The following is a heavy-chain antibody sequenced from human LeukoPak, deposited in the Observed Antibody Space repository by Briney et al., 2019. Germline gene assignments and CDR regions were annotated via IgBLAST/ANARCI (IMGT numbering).Heavy chain of an antibody. CDR3: ARWYSSSWYGYYYYMDV. V-gene: IGHV4-34*01. D-gene: IGHD6-13*01. CDR1: GGSFSGYY. CDR2: INHSGST. Sequence: PSETLSLTCAVYGGSFSGYYWSWIRQPPGKGLEGIGEINHSGSTNYNPSLKSRVTISVDTSKNQFSLKLSSVTAADTAVYYCARWYSSSWYGYYYYMDVWGKGTTVTVSS. J-gene: IGHJ6*03.